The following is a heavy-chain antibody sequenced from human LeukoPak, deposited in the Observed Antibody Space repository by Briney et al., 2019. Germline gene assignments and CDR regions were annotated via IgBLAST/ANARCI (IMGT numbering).Heavy chain of an antibody. CDR1: GFTLRSSW. CDR3: ARGYDMAV. CDR2: IKQDGSEK. V-gene: IGHV3-7*01. Sequence: PGGSLRLSCAASGFTLRSSWMTWVRQTPGKGLECVANIKQDGSEKSYVDSVKGRFTISRDNAKNLLFLQMSGLRVEDTAVYYCARGYDMAVWGQGTTVSVSS. J-gene: IGHJ6*02.